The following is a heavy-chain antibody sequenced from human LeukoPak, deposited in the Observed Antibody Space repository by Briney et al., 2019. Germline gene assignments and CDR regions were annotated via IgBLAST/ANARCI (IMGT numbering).Heavy chain of an antibody. CDR2: ISGSGGST. J-gene: IGHJ4*02. Sequence: GGSLRLSCAASGFTFSSYAMSWVRQAPGKGLEWVSAISGSGGSTYYADSVKGRFTISRDNSKNTPYLQMNSLRAEDTAVYYCASLEGYCSSTSCLTPFDYWGQGTLVTVSS. V-gene: IGHV3-23*01. D-gene: IGHD2-2*01. CDR1: GFTFSSYA. CDR3: ASLEGYCSSTSCLTPFDY.